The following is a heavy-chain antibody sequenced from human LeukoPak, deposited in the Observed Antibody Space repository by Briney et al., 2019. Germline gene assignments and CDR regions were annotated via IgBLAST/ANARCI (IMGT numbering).Heavy chain of an antibody. Sequence: PGGSLRLSCAASGFTFSRYDMHWVRQAPGKGLEWVSAIGTAGDTYYPGSVKGRFTISRENAKKSLNLQMNSLRAGDTAVYYCARGYRFYGSGTIGFDNWGQGTLVTVSS. CDR3: ARGYRFYGSGTIGFDN. D-gene: IGHD3-10*01. CDR2: IGTAGDT. V-gene: IGHV3-13*01. CDR1: GFTFSRYD. J-gene: IGHJ4*02.